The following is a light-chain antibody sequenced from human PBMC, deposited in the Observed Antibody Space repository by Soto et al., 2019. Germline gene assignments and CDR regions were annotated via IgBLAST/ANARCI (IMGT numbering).Light chain of an antibody. CDR3: QQYGSSGT. J-gene: IGKJ1*01. V-gene: IGKV3-20*01. Sequence: GVRATLSCRASQSVSNNYLAWYQQKPGQAPRLLIYGASNRATGIPDRFSGSGSGTDFTLTISRLEPEDFAVYYCQQYGSSGTFGQGTKVDIK. CDR1: QSVSNNY. CDR2: GAS.